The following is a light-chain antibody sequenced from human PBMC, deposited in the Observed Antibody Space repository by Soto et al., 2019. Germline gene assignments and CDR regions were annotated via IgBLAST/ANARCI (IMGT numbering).Light chain of an antibody. CDR2: YIS. CDR1: QSAGNF. Sequence: EIVMTQSPATLSVSPWGTASLSCRASQSAGNFLAWYQQKPGQAPRLLIYYISTRATGIPARFSGSGSGTEFTLTINSLQSEDSAVYYCQQHNQWPITFGQGTRL. J-gene: IGKJ5*01. V-gene: IGKV3D-15*01. CDR3: QQHNQWPIT.